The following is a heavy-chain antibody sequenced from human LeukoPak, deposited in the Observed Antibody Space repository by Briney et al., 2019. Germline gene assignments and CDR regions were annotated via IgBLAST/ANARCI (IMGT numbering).Heavy chain of an antibody. CDR2: IKQDGSEK. CDR1: GFTFSSYW. D-gene: IGHD3-9*01. V-gene: IGHV3-7*01. J-gene: IGHJ6*02. Sequence: GGSLRLSCAASGFTFSSYWMSWVRQAPGKGLEWVANIKQDGSEKYYVGSVKGRFTISRDNAKNSLYLQMNSLRAEDTAVYYCARDSNSLRYGQEDVWGQGTTVTVSS. CDR3: ARDSNSLRYGQEDV.